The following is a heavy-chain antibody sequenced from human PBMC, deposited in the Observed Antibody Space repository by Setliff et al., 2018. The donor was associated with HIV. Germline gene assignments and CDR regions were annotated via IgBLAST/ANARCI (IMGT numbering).Heavy chain of an antibody. CDR1: GYFFTAYY. CDR2: INPNTGGT. Sequence: ASVKVSCKASGYFFTAYYMYWVRQAPGQGLEWMAWINPNTGGTQYAQKFQGRVTVTRDTPISTAYMEIRKLTSDDTAVYYCARDNRTGYSGGWPLDYWGQGTVVTVSS. V-gene: IGHV1-2*02. CDR3: ARDNRTGYSGGWPLDY. D-gene: IGHD5-12*01. J-gene: IGHJ4*02.